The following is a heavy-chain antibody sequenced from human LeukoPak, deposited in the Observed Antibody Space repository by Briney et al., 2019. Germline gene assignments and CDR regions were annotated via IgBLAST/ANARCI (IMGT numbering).Heavy chain of an antibody. CDR2: INPNSGGT. Sequence: GASVKVSCKASGYTFTGYYMHWVRQAPGQGLEWMGWINPNSGGTNYAQKFQGRVTMTRDTSTSTAYMELSSLRSEDTAVYYCARDSGIAMWSGIAAAGTRWFDPWGQGTLVTVSS. J-gene: IGHJ5*02. D-gene: IGHD6-13*01. CDR1: GYTFTGYY. CDR3: ARDSGIAMWSGIAAAGTRWFDP. V-gene: IGHV1-2*02.